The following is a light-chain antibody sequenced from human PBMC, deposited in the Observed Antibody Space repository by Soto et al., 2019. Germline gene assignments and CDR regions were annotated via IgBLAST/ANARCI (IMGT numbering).Light chain of an antibody. CDR1: SSNIGAGYD. V-gene: IGLV1-40*01. CDR2: GNS. J-gene: IGLJ1*01. CDR3: QSYNSSLSGYV. Sequence: QSVLTQPPSVSGAPGQRVTISCTGSSSNIGAGYDVHWYQQLPGTAPKLLIYGNSNRPSGVPDRFSGSKSGTSASLAITGLQDADEADYYCQSYNSSLSGYVFGTGTKVTVL.